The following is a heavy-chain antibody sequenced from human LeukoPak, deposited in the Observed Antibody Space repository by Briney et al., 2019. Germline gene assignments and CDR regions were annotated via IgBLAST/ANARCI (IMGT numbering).Heavy chain of an antibody. Sequence: SETLSLTCTVSGGSISSYYWSWIRQPPGKGLEWIGYIYYSGSTNYNPSLKSRVTISVDTSKNQFSLKLSSETAADTAVYYCAREGYGAADYWGQGTLVTVSS. CDR2: IYYSGST. CDR3: AREGYGAADY. J-gene: IGHJ4*02. D-gene: IGHD5-18*01. CDR1: GGSISSYY. V-gene: IGHV4-59*01.